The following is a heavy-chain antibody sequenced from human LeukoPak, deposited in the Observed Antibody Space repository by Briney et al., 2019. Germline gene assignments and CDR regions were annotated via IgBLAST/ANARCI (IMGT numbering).Heavy chain of an antibody. CDR3: AKDVDTAMVTFDY. D-gene: IGHD5-18*01. CDR1: GFTFSNYL. J-gene: IGHJ4*02. CDR2: ISHSGSSI. Sequence: GGSLRLSCVASGFTFSNYLMNWVRQAPGKGLEWVSGISHSGSSIYYADSVKGRFTISRDNSKNTLYLQMDRLRVEDTAVYYCAKDVDTAMVTFDYWGQGTLVTVSS. V-gene: IGHV3-23*01.